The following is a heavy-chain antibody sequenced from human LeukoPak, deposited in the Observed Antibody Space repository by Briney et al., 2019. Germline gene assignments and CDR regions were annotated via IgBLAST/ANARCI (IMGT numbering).Heavy chain of an antibody. D-gene: IGHD1-26*01. V-gene: IGHV3-33*01. J-gene: IGHJ4*02. CDR2: IWYDGSNK. CDR3: ARSSGSYHAPFDY. Sequence: PGGSLRLSCAASGFTFSNYGMHWVRQAPGKGLEWVAVIWYDGSNKYYADSVKVRFSISRYNSKNTLYLQMNSLRAEDTAVYYCARSSGSYHAPFDYWGQGTLVTVSS. CDR1: GFTFSNYG.